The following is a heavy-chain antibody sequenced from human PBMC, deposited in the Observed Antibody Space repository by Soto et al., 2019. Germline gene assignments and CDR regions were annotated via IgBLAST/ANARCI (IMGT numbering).Heavy chain of an antibody. D-gene: IGHD6-13*01. J-gene: IGHJ4*02. CDR2: IKSKSAGGTT. Sequence: EVQLVESGGGLVQPGGSLRLSCAASGFPFNNAWMNWVRQAPGRGLEWVGRIKSKSAGGTTDYGAPVAGRFTISRDDSKNTIYLQMNSLKAEDTAVYYCAKRPLTAAGFDYWGQGTLVTVSS. CDR3: AKRPLTAAGFDY. V-gene: IGHV3-15*07. CDR1: GFPFNNAW.